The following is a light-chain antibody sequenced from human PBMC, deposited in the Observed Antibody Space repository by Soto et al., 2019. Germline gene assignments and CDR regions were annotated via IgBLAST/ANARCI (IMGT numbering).Light chain of an antibody. J-gene: IGKJ4*01. V-gene: IGKV3-11*01. CDR2: DAS. CDR3: QQRSNWPPGLT. Sequence: EIVLTQSPATLSLSPGERATLSCRASQSVTSYLAWYQQKPGQAPRLLIYDASSRATGIPDRFSGSGSGTDFTLTITRLEPEDFAVYYCQQRSNWPPGLTFGGGTKVDIK. CDR1: QSVTSY.